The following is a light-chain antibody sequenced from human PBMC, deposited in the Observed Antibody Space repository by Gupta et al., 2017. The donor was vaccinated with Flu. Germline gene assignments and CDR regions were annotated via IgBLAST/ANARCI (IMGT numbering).Light chain of an antibody. J-gene: IGKJ4*01. CDR1: QSVSNN. CDR2: GAS. V-gene: IGKV3-15*01. CDR3: QQYNNWPPLT. Sequence: ATLSGSPGERATLSCRASQSVSNNLAWYQQKPGLAPRLLIYGASTRATGIPARFSGSGSGTEFTLTISSLQSEDFAVYYWQQYNNWPPLTFGGGTKVEIK.